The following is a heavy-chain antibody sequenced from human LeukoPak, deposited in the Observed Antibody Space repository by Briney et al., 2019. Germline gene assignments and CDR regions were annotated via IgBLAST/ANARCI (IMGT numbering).Heavy chain of an antibody. CDR2: ISAYNGNT. CDR1: GYTFTSYG. CDR3: ARGVCSGGSCHALILISPYYYYGMDV. Sequence: AASVKVSCKASGYTFTSYGISWVRQAPGQGLEWMGWISAYNGNTNYAQKLQGRVTMTTDTSTSTAYMELRSLRSDDTAVYYCARGVCSGGSCHALILISPYYYYGMDVWGQGTTVTVSS. J-gene: IGHJ6*02. D-gene: IGHD2-15*01. V-gene: IGHV1-18*01.